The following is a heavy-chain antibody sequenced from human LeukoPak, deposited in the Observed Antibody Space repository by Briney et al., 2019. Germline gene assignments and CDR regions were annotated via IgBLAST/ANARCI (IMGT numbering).Heavy chain of an antibody. Sequence: PGGSLRLSCAASGFTVSSKYVNWVRQAPGKGLEWVSVIYSGGSTYYADSVKGRFTVSSDNSKNTLYLQMNSLRAEDTAVYYCARAESFWSGFYYWGQGTLVTVSS. V-gene: IGHV3-53*01. CDR2: IYSGGST. CDR1: GFTVSSKY. J-gene: IGHJ4*02. D-gene: IGHD3-3*01. CDR3: ARAESFWSGFYY.